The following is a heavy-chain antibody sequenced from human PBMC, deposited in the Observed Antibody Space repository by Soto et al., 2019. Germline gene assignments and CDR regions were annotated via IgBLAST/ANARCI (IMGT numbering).Heavy chain of an antibody. Sequence: ELQLVESGGGLVQPGGSLRLSCAASGASFSNYWMTWVRQAPGKGLEWVANINKDGSEKNYVDSVKGRFTISRDNAKNSPYLQMNSLRAEDTAVYYCTTSLWADVDYWAQGTLVIVSS. V-gene: IGHV3-7*01. CDR3: TTSLWADVDY. CDR1: GASFSNYW. J-gene: IGHJ4*02. D-gene: IGHD3-10*01. CDR2: INKDGSEK.